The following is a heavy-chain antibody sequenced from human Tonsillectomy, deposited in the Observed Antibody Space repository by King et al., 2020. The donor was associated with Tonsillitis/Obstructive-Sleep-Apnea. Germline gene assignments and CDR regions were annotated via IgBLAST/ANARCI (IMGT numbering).Heavy chain of an antibody. J-gene: IGHJ6*02. CDR2: ISSSGSTI. CDR1: GFTFSSYE. Sequence: VQLVESGGGLVQPGGSLRLSCAASGFTFSSYEMNWVRQAPGKGLEWVSYISSSGSTIYYADSVKGRFTISRDNAKNSLYLQMNSLRAEDTAVYYCARDQRVRGVIIKVMAYGMDVWGQGTTVTVSS. CDR3: ARDQRVRGVIIKVMAYGMDV. D-gene: IGHD3-10*01. V-gene: IGHV3-48*03.